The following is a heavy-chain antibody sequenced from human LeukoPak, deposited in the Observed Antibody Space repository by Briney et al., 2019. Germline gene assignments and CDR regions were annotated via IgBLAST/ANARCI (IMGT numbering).Heavy chain of an antibody. CDR1: GGSFSGYY. J-gene: IGHJ4*02. CDR2: INHSGST. CDR3: ARGSSGWYIQELFYFGY. Sequence: PETLSLTCAVYGGSFSGYYWSWIRQPPGKGLEWIGEINHSGSTNYNPSLKSRVTISVDTSKNQFSLKLSSVTAADTAVYYCARGSSGWYIQELFYFGYWGQGTLVTVSS. V-gene: IGHV4-34*01. D-gene: IGHD6-13*01.